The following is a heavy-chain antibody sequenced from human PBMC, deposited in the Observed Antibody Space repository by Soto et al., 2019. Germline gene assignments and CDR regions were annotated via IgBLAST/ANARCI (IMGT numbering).Heavy chain of an antibody. J-gene: IGHJ5*02. D-gene: IGHD5-18*01. CDR3: ARGFPDTAMVIYPIAFDP. CDR2: ISAYNGNT. CDR1: GYTFTSYG. Sequence: QVQLVQSGAEVKKPGASVKVSCKASGYTFTSYGSSWVRQAPGQGLEWMGWISAYNGNTNYATKLQDRVALTNDTSTSTDYMALRSLRADDTAVYYCARGFPDTAMVIYPIAFDPWGQGTLVTVSS. V-gene: IGHV1-18*01.